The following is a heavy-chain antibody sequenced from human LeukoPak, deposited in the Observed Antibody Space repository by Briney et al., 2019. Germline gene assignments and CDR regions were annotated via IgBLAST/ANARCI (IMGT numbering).Heavy chain of an antibody. J-gene: IGHJ6*03. CDR2: IYYSGST. CDR3: ARAPLPVRYYYYYYMDV. CDR1: GGSISSSSYY. D-gene: IGHD4-17*01. Sequence: SETLSLTCTVSGGSISSSSYYWGWIRQPPGKGLEWIGSIYYSGSTYYNPSLKSRVTISVDTSKNQFSLKLSSVTAADTAVYYCARAPLPVRYYYYYYMDVWGKGTTVTVSS. V-gene: IGHV4-39*01.